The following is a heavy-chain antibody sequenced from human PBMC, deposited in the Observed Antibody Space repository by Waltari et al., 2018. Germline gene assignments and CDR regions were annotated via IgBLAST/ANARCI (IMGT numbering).Heavy chain of an antibody. Sequence: QVQLQESGPGLVTPSGTLSLPCAVSGGSISSSNWWSWVRQPPGKGLEWIGEIYHSGSTNYNPSLKSRVTISVDKSKNQFSLKLSSVTAADTAVYYCARRRAYSSSWYSWFDPWGQGTLVTVSS. CDR1: GGSISSSNW. D-gene: IGHD6-13*01. CDR3: ARRRAYSSSWYSWFDP. J-gene: IGHJ5*02. V-gene: IGHV4-4*02. CDR2: IYHSGST.